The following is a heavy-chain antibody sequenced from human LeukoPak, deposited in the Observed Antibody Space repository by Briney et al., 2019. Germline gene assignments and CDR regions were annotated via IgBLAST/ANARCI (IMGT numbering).Heavy chain of an antibody. V-gene: IGHV4-39*01. CDR3: ARQVDGDYPWYYYYMDV. CDR2: IYYSGST. J-gene: IGHJ6*03. D-gene: IGHD4-17*01. Sequence: SETLSLTCTVSGGSISSSSYYWGWIRQPPGKGLEWIGSIYYSGSTYYNPSLKSRVTISVDTPKNQFSLKLSSVTAADTAVYYCARQVDGDYPWYYYYMDVWGKGTTVTISS. CDR1: GGSISSSSYY.